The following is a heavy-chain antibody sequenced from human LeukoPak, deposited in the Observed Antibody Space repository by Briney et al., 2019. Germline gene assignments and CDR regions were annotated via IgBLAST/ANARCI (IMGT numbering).Heavy chain of an antibody. CDR2: IYYSGST. V-gene: IGHV4-39*01. J-gene: IGHJ4*02. Sequence: PSETLSLTCTVSGGSVSSGSYYWSWIRQPPGKGLEWIGNIYYSGSTYYNPSLKSRVTISVDMSKNQFSLKLRSVTAADTAVYYCARNYYQYSSSTAYGYWGQGTLVTVSS. CDR3: ARNYYQYSSSTAYGY. CDR1: GGSVSSGSYY. D-gene: IGHD6-6*01.